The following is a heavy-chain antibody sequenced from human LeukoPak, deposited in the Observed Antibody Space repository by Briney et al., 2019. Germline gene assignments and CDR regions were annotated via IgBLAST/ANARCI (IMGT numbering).Heavy chain of an antibody. CDR1: GGSISSSSYY. D-gene: IGHD3-3*01. Sequence: SETLSLTCTVSGGSISSSSYYWGWIRQPPGKGLEWIGSIYYSGSTYYSPSLKSRVTISVDTSKNQFSLKLSSVTAADTAVYYCARLLHDFWSGYSAYWGQGTLVTVSS. J-gene: IGHJ4*02. V-gene: IGHV4-39*07. CDR2: IYYSGST. CDR3: ARLLHDFWSGYSAY.